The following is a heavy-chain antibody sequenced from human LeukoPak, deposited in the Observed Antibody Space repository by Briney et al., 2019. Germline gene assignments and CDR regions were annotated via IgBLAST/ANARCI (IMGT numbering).Heavy chain of an antibody. CDR3: ARNSSSSSPPERYNWFDP. J-gene: IGHJ5*02. D-gene: IGHD6-6*01. Sequence: SETLSLTCTVSGYSIGTDYYWGWIRQPPGKGPEWIGTISNSGRTYYSTSLKSRITISVDTFKNQFSLKLSSVTAADTAVYYCARNSSSSSPPERYNWFDPWGQGTLVTVSS. V-gene: IGHV4-38-2*02. CDR2: ISNSGRT. CDR1: GYSIGTDYY.